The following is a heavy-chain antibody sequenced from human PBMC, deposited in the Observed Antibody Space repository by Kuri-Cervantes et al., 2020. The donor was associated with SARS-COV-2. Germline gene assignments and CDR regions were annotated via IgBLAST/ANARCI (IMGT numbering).Heavy chain of an antibody. CDR2: INHSGST. D-gene: IGHD4-17*01. Sequence: SQTLSLTCAVYGGSFSGYYWSWIRQPPGKGLEWIGEINHSGSTNYNPSLKSRVTISVDTSKNQFSLKLSSVTAADTAVYYCARDLDYGDPFGYWGQGTLVTVSS. J-gene: IGHJ4*02. V-gene: IGHV4-34*01. CDR3: ARDLDYGDPFGY. CDR1: GGSFSGYY.